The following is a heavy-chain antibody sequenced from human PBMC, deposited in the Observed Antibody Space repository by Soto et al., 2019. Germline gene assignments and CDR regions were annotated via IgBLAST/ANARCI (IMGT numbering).Heavy chain of an antibody. Sequence: QLHLVQSGAVVKKPGASVTVSCSASGYPVTAYYMHWVRQAPGRGLEWMGGINPATGAAKYTQTFQGRVTMARDTSTSTVFMELSGPTSEATAVFYWARGGGVGVAGSAAFDMWGQGTLVTVSS. CDR3: ARGGGVGVAGSAAFDM. J-gene: IGHJ3*02. V-gene: IGHV1-2*02. D-gene: IGHD3-3*01. CDR2: INPATGAA. CDR1: GYPVTAYY.